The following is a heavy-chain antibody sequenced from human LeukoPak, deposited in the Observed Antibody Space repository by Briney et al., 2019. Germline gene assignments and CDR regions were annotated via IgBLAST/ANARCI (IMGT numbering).Heavy chain of an antibody. CDR1: GYTFTGYY. V-gene: IGHV1-2*02. D-gene: IGHD2-2*01. CDR3: ARGSCSSTSCYAYYMDV. J-gene: IGHJ6*03. CDR2: INPNSGGT. Sequence: APVKVSCKASGYTFTGYYMHWVRQAPGQGLEWMGWINPNSGGTNYAQKFQGRVTMTRDTSISTAYMELSRLRSDDTAVYYCARGSCSSTSCYAYYMDVWGKGTTVTVSS.